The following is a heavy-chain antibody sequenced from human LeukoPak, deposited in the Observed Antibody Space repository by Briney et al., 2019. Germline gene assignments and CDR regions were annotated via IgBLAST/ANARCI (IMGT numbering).Heavy chain of an antibody. V-gene: IGHV3-23*01. J-gene: IGHJ4*02. CDR1: GFTFSSYS. D-gene: IGHD4-17*01. Sequence: GGSLRLSCAASGFTFSSYSMSWVRQAPGKGLEWVSGTSDRGDYTYYADSVKGRFTISRDTSKNTLYLQMNSLRAEDTALYFCAKKAQYXGHYPLDYWGQGTLVTVSA. CDR2: TSDRGDYT. CDR3: AKKAQYXGHYPLDY.